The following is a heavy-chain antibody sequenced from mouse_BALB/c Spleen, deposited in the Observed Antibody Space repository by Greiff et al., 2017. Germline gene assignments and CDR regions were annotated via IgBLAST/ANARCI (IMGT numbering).Heavy chain of an antibody. D-gene: IGHD2-4*01. CDR2: IWAGGST. V-gene: IGHV2-9*02. Sequence: VKLVESGPGLVAPSQSLSITCTVSGFSLTSYGVHWVRQPPGKGLEWLGVIWAGGSTNYNSALMSRLSISKDNSKSQVFLKMNSLQTDDTAMYYCAREVYYEYDDAMDYWGQGTSVTVSS. CDR3: AREVYYEYDDAMDY. J-gene: IGHJ4*01. CDR1: GFSLTSYG.